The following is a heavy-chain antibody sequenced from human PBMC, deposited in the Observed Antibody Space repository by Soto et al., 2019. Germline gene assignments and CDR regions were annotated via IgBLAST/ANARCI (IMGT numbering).Heavy chain of an antibody. CDR3: ARDLRFSSSWFLIGWFDP. V-gene: IGHV3-74*01. Sequence: EVQLVESGGGLVQPGGSLRLCYAASRFTFSSYWMHWVRQAPGKGLVWVSRINSDGSSTNYADSVKGRFTISRDNAKNTLYLQMNSLRAEDTAVYYCARDLRFSSSWFLIGWFDPWGQGTLVTVSS. CDR2: INSDGSST. CDR1: RFTFSSYW. J-gene: IGHJ5*02. D-gene: IGHD6-13*01.